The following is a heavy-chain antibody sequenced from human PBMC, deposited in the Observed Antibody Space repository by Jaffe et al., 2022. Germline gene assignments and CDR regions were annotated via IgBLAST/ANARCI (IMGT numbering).Heavy chain of an antibody. V-gene: IGHV4-4*02. Sequence: QVQLQESGPGLVKPSGTLSLTCAVSGGSISSSNWWSWVRQPPGKGLEWIGEIYHSGSTNYNPSLKSRVTISVDKSKNQFSLKLSSVTAADTAVYYCARDGVGQQLVRYYYYYMDVWGKGTTVTVSS. J-gene: IGHJ6*03. CDR2: IYHSGST. CDR3: ARDGVGQQLVRYYYYYMDV. CDR1: GGSISSSNW. D-gene: IGHD6-13*01.